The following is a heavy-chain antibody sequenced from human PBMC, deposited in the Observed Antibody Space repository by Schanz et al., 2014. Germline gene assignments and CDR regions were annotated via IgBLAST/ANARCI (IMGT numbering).Heavy chain of an antibody. CDR2: ISYSGST. V-gene: IGHV4-31*03. Sequence: QVQLQESGPGLVKPSQTLSLTCTVSGASISSGGYYWDWIRLLPGKGLEWIGYISYSGSTSFNPSLKSRLTMSVDTSKNQFSLRLSSVTAADTAVYYCARDRLAAQGIDSWGQGTLVTVSS. D-gene: IGHD6-6*01. CDR1: GASISSGGYY. CDR3: ARDRLAAQGIDS. J-gene: IGHJ4*02.